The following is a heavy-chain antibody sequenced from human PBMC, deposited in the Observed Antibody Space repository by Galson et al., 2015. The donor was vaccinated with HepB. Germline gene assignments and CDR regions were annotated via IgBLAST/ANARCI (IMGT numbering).Heavy chain of an antibody. V-gene: IGHV1-18*01. CDR2: ISAYNGNT. CDR3: ARDLPDYGDYDPLDY. Sequence: SVKVSCKASGGTFSSYAISWVRQAPGQGLEWMGWISAYNGNTNYAQKLQGRVTMTTDTSTSTAYMELRSLRSDDTAVYYCARDLPDYGDYDPLDYWGQGTLVTVSS. D-gene: IGHD4-17*01. CDR1: GGTFSSYA. J-gene: IGHJ4*02.